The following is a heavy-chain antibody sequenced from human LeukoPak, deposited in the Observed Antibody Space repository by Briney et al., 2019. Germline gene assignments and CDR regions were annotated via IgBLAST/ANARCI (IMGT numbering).Heavy chain of an antibody. D-gene: IGHD6-13*01. CDR1: GFTFSSYA. CDR3: AKDGQQLVLTPLAY. J-gene: IGHJ4*02. Sequence: GGSLRLSCAASGFTFSSYAMSWVRQAPGKGLEWVSAISGSGGSTYYADSVKGRFTISRDNSKNTLYLQMNSLRAEDTAVYYCAKDGQQLVLTPLAYWGQGTLVTVSS. CDR2: ISGSGGST. V-gene: IGHV3-23*01.